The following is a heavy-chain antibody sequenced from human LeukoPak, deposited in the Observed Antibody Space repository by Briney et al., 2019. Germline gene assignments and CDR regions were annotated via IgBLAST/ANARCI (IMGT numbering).Heavy chain of an antibody. D-gene: IGHD4-17*01. V-gene: IGHV4-59*12. CDR3: ARDISGDYGDHWFDP. CDR1: GGSISSYY. CDR2: VYYTGST. J-gene: IGHJ5*02. Sequence: SETLSLTCTVSGGSISSYYWSWIRQPPGKGLEWIGFVYYTGSTNYSPSLKSRVTMSVDTSKNQFSLKLSSVTAADTAVYYCARDISGDYGDHWFDPWGQGTLVTVSS.